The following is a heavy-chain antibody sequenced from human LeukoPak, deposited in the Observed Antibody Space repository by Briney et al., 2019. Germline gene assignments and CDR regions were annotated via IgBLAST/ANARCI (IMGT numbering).Heavy chain of an antibody. Sequence: GGSLRLSCAASGFTFSSYWMHWVRQAPGKGLEWVSVIYSGGSTYYADSVKGRFTISRDNSKNTLYLQMNSLRAEDTAVYYCARVRVNYADAFDIWGQGTMVTVPS. CDR3: ARVRVNYADAFDI. J-gene: IGHJ3*02. D-gene: IGHD4-11*01. CDR2: IYSGGST. V-gene: IGHV3-53*01. CDR1: GFTFSSYW.